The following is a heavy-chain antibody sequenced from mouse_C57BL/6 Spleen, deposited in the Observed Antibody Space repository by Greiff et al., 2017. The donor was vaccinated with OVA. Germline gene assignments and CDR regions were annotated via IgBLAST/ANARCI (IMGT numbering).Heavy chain of an antibody. J-gene: IGHJ2*01. V-gene: IGHV14-2*01. CDR2: IDPEDGET. CDR1: GFNIKDYY. CDR3: AKNGYVAYCFDY. Sequence: VQLQQSGAELVKPGASVKLSCTASGFNIKDYYMHWVKQRTEQGLEWIGRIDPEDGETKYAAKFQGKATITADTSSNTAYLQLSSLTSEDTAVYCGAKNGYVAYCFDYWGQGTTLTVSA. D-gene: IGHD2-14*01.